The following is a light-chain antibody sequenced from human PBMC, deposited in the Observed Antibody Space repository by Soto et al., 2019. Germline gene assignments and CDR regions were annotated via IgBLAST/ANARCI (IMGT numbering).Light chain of an antibody. CDR3: QHYNSYSEA. Sequence: IQMTQSPSTLSASIWDRVTITCRASQNINNWIAWYQQKPGKAPKFRIYDASTLERGVPSRFSGSGFGTEFTLTISSLQPDDFATYYCQHYNSYSEAFGQGTKVDIK. J-gene: IGKJ1*01. CDR2: DAS. CDR1: QNINNW. V-gene: IGKV1-5*01.